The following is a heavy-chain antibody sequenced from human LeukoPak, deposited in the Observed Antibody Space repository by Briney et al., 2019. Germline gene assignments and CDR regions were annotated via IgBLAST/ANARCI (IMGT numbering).Heavy chain of an antibody. J-gene: IGHJ4*02. D-gene: IGHD6-13*01. CDR1: GFIVSTNY. V-gene: IGHV3-53*01. CDR2: IFSGGST. Sequence: QAGGSLRLSCAASGFIVSTNYMSWVRQAPGKGLEWVSVIFSGGSTYYADSVKGRFTISRDKSNNTLYLQMNSLRAEDTAVYYCARAYSPPQWSPFDYWGQGTLVTVSS. CDR3: ARAYSPPQWSPFDY.